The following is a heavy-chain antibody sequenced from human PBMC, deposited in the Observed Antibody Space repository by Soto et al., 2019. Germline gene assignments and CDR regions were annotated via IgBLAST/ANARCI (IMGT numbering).Heavy chain of an antibody. Sequence: PSETLSLTCAVSGYSISSGYYWGWIRQPPGKGLEWIGSIYHSGSTYYNPSLKSRVTISVDTSKNQFSLKLSSVTAADTAVYYCARGVATVTTRRANWFDPWGQGTLLTVSS. V-gene: IGHV4-38-2*01. CDR1: GYSISSGYY. D-gene: IGHD4-17*01. CDR3: ARGVATVTTRRANWFDP. CDR2: IYHSGST. J-gene: IGHJ5*02.